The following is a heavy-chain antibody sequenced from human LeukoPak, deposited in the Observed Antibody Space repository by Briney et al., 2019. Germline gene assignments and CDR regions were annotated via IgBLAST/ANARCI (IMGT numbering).Heavy chain of an antibody. V-gene: IGHV1-18*01. Sequence: ASVKVSCKASNYTFASYGLSWVRQAPGQGPQWVGWISPYDGSTDYAQRFQARVTMTIDRATRTVYMDLKRLRLDDTAVYYCVRVWPPNAVDRGMTYSYFNALGVWGQGTTVIVSS. J-gene: IGHJ6*02. CDR1: NYTFASYG. D-gene: IGHD1-1*01. CDR3: VRVWPPNAVDRGMTYSYFNALGV. CDR2: ISPYDGST.